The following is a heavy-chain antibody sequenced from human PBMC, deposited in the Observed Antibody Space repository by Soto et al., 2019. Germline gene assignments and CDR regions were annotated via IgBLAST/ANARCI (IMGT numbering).Heavy chain of an antibody. CDR3: VHPVREKLGQVVVVTYDY. CDR2: IYHSGST. J-gene: IGHJ4*02. Sequence: SETLSLTCAVSGGSISSSNWWSWVRQPPGKGLEWIGEIYHSGSTNYNPSLKSRVTISVDKSKNQFSLKLSSVTAADTAVYYCVHPVREKLGQVVVVTYDYWGQGTLVTVSS. CDR1: GGSISSSNW. V-gene: IGHV4-4*02. D-gene: IGHD3-22*01.